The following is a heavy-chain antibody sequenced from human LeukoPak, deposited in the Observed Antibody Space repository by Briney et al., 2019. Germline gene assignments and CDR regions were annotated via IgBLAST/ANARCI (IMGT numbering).Heavy chain of an antibody. CDR2: FDPEDGET. V-gene: IGHV1-24*01. CDR3: ATAGTTGSYMDV. D-gene: IGHD1-1*01. J-gene: IGHJ6*03. Sequence: ASVKVSCKVSGYTLTELSMHWVRQAPGKGLEWMGGFDPEDGETIYAQKFQGRVTMTEDTSTDTAYMELSSLRSEDTAVYYCATAGTTGSYMDVWGKGTTVTVSS. CDR1: GYTLTELS.